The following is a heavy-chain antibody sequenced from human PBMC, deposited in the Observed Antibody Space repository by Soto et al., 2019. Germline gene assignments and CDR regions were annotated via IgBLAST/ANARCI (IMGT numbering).Heavy chain of an antibody. Sequence: QVQLVQSGAEVKKPGASVKVSCKASGYTFTSYAMHWVRQAPGQRLEWMGWINAGNGNTNYAQKLQGRVTMTTDTSTSTAYMELRSLRSDDTAVYYCVVFRTIFGVVVNWFDPWGQGTLVTVSS. J-gene: IGHJ5*02. CDR3: VVFRTIFGVVVNWFDP. V-gene: IGHV1-3*01. CDR1: GYTFTSYA. CDR2: INAGNGNT. D-gene: IGHD3-3*01.